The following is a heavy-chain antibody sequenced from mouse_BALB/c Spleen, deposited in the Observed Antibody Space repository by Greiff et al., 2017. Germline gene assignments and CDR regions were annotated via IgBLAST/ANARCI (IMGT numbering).Heavy chain of an antibody. V-gene: IGHV5-6-4*01. CDR3: TRDLTTAHYYAMDY. CDR2: ISSGGSYT. Sequence: EVQLVESGGGLVKPGGSLKLSCAASGFTFSSYTMSWVRQTPEKRLEWVATISSGGSYTYYPDSVKGRFTISRDNAKNTLYLQMSSLKSEDTAMYYCTRDLTTAHYYAMDYWGQGTSVTVSS. D-gene: IGHD1-2*01. J-gene: IGHJ4*01. CDR1: GFTFSSYT.